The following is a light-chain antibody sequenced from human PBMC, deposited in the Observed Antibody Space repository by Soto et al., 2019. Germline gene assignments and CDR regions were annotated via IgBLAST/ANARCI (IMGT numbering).Light chain of an antibody. J-gene: IGLJ1*01. Sequence: QSVLTQPPSASGTPGQRVTISCSGSSSNIGPNTVNWFHQLPGTAPKLLIYSNNQRPSGVPDRFSGSKSGTSASLAISGLQSEDEADYYCAAWDDSLNGYVFGTGTKVTVL. CDR2: SNN. CDR1: SSNIGPNT. V-gene: IGLV1-44*01. CDR3: AAWDDSLNGYV.